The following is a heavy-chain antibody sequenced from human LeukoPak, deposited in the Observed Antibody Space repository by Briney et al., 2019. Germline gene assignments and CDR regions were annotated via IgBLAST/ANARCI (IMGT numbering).Heavy chain of an antibody. Sequence: PGRSLRLSCAASGFTFSSYAMHWVRQAPGKGLEWVAVISYDGSNKYYADSVRGRFTISRDNSKNTLYLQMNSLRAEDAAVYYCAKDLYLWYFDLWGRGTLVTVSS. V-gene: IGHV3-30-3*01. J-gene: IGHJ2*01. CDR3: AKDLYLWYFDL. CDR2: ISYDGSNK. D-gene: IGHD4-23*01. CDR1: GFTFSSYA.